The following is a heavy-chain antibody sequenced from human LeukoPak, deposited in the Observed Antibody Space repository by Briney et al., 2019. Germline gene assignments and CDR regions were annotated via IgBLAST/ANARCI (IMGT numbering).Heavy chain of an antibody. Sequence: GGSLRLSCAASGFTFNTYFMNWVRQAPGKGLEWVSSISSSSTYTYYADSVKGRFAISRDNAKDSLYLDMNSLRAEDTPVYYCARDTYKVFDLWGQGTLVTVSS. CDR1: GFTFNTYF. D-gene: IGHD5-24*01. CDR3: ARDTYKVFDL. J-gene: IGHJ5*02. CDR2: ISSSSTYT. V-gene: IGHV3-21*01.